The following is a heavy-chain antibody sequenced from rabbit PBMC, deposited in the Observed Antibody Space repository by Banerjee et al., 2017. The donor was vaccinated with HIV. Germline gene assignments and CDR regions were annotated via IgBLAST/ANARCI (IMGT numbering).Heavy chain of an antibody. Sequence: QEQLEESGGGLVKPGASLTLTCTASGFSFSSNYYMCWVRQAPGKGLELIACIYSRSGSTWYASWVNGRFTISRSTSLNTVDLKMTSLTAADTATYFCARRSGHFNLWGQGTLVTVS. D-gene: IGHD4-2*01. J-gene: IGHJ4*01. CDR3: ARRSGHFNL. CDR2: IYSRSGST. V-gene: IGHV1S43*01. CDR1: GFSFSSNYY.